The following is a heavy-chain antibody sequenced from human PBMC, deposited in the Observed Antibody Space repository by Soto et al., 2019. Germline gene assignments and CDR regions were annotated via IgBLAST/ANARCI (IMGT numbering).Heavy chain of an antibody. V-gene: IGHV3-33*01. CDR2: IWYDGSNK. Sequence: GGSLRLSCAASGFTFSSYGMHWVRQAPGKGLEWVAVIWYDGSNKYYADSVKGRFTIPRDNSKNTLYLQMNSLRAEDTAVYYCARDFKDIVVVPAATRVAFDIWGQGTMVTVSS. J-gene: IGHJ3*02. CDR3: ARDFKDIVVVPAATRVAFDI. CDR1: GFTFSSYG. D-gene: IGHD2-2*01.